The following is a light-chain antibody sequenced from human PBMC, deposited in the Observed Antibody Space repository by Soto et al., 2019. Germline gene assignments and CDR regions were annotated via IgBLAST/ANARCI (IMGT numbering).Light chain of an antibody. CDR1: QSVSSGY. J-gene: IGKJ4*01. V-gene: IGKV3-20*01. CDR3: QQYGTSPPLT. CDR2: GAS. Sequence: EIVLTQSPGTLSLSPGERATLSCRASQSVSSGYLAWYQQKPGQPPRLLISGASSRATGIPDRFSGSGSATDFTLTISRLEPEDFAVYYCQQYGTSPPLTFGGGTKVEIK.